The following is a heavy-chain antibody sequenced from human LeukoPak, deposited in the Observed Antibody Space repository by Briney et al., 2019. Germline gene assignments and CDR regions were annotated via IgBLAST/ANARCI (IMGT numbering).Heavy chain of an antibody. CDR2: IYPGDSDT. V-gene: IGHV5-51*01. CDR1: GYSFTSHW. D-gene: IGHD1-20*01. CDR3: ARHDGYDWNDVGH. J-gene: IGHJ4*02. Sequence: PGESLKISCQGTGYSFTSHWIGWVRLMPGKGLEWMGIIYPGDSDTRYSPSFQGQVTISVDKSINTAYLQWSSLKASDTAMYYCARHDGYDWNDVGHWGQGTLVTVSS.